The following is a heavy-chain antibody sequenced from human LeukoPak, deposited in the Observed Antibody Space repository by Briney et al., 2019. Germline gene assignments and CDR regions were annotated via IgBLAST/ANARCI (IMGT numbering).Heavy chain of an antibody. D-gene: IGHD3-22*01. J-gene: IGHJ3*02. V-gene: IGHV3-30*02. CDR2: IRNDGSNK. CDR3: AKDLYYYDGSAAFDI. CDR1: GFTFSTYG. Sequence: GGSLRLSCAASGFTFSTYGMHWVRQAPGKGLEWVTFIRNDGSNKYYADSVKGRFTISRDNSKNTLYLQMNSLRAEDTAVYYCAKDLYYYDGSAAFDIWGQGTMVTVSS.